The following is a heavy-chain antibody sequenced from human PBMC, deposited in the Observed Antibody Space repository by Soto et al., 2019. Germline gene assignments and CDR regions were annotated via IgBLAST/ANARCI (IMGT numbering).Heavy chain of an antibody. CDR3: ARLYSNYYYYGMDV. D-gene: IGHD4-4*01. V-gene: IGHV3-7*03. J-gene: IGHJ6*02. CDR2: IKQDGSEK. CDR1: GFTFSSYW. Sequence: AGGSLRLSCAASGFTFSSYWMSWVRQAPGKGLEWVANIKQDGSEKYYVDSVKGRFTISRDNAKNSLYLQMNSLRAEDTAVYYCARLYSNYYYYGMDVWGQGTTVTVSS.